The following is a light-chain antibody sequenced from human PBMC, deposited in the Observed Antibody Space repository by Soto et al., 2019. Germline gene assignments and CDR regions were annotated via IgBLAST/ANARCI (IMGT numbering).Light chain of an antibody. CDR1: SEHADYI. J-gene: IGLJ2*01. Sequence: QLVLTQSSSASASLGSSVRLTCTLSSEHADYIVAWHQQQPGKAPRYLMKLERSGTFNKGTGVPDRFSGSSSGADRYIIISNLQSEDEADYYCETWDTDTRIFGGGTQLTVL. V-gene: IGLV4-60*03. CDR2: LERSGTF. CDR3: ETWDTDTRI.